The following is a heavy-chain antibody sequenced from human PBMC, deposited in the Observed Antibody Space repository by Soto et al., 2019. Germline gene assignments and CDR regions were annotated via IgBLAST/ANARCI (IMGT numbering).Heavy chain of an antibody. CDR3: AKGGAIVAAGTRVYLYNAMDV. CDR2: INPNSGDT. D-gene: IGHD1-26*01. CDR1: GYTFTGYY. Sequence: GSSFNFSCKSSGYTFTGYYVHWVRQAPGQGLEGMGWINPNSGDTYLAQRFQGRVTMNRDTSIGTAYMELRGLTSDGTAEDYCAKGGAIVAAGTRVYLYNAMDVWGQGTTVTVSS. J-gene: IGHJ6*02. V-gene: IGHV1-2*02.